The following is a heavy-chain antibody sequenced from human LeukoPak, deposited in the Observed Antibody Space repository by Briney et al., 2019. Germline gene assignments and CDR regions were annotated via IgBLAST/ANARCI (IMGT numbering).Heavy chain of an antibody. CDR1: GYTFSDFS. J-gene: IGHJ4*02. Sequence: PGGSLRVSCVASGYTFSDFSVNWVRQAQGKGLEWGSSISVRSNYRYYADSVRGRFTISRDDARDSLFLQMNSLRAEDTAVYFCVRLRRNSDRSGYYYYYDYWGKGTLVTVSS. CDR3: VRLRRNSDRSGYYYYYDY. V-gene: IGHV3-21*01. D-gene: IGHD3-22*01. CDR2: ISVRSNYR.